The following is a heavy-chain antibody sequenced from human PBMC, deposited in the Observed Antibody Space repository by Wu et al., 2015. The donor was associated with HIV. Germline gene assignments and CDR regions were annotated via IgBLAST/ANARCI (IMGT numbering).Heavy chain of an antibody. D-gene: IGHD2-15*01. CDR2: INPNSGGT. Sequence: QVHLVQSGAEVKKPGASVRVSCKASGYTFTGYYMHWVRQAPGQGLEWMGWINPNSGGTNYAQKFQGRVTMTRNTSISTAYMELSSLRSEDTAVYYCARRPLYVVVAAISSYLLCTTWGQGTLGHRLL. J-gene: IGHJ4*02. V-gene: IGHV1-2*02. CDR1: GYTFTGYY. CDR3: ARRPLYVVVAAISSYLLCTT.